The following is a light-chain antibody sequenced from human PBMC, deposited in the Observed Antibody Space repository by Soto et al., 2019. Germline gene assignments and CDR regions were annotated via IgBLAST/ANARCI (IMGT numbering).Light chain of an antibody. J-gene: IGKJ2*01. CDR1: QSVSTT. CDR3: QQYNDWRMYT. CDR2: GAF. Sequence: EIVMTQSPATLSASPGESVTLSCRASQSVSTTLAWYQQKPGQAPRLLIYGAFNRATGIADRFSGGGSETDFTLTSSSLQSEDFGVYHCQQYNDWRMYTFGQGTKLEIK. V-gene: IGKV3-15*01.